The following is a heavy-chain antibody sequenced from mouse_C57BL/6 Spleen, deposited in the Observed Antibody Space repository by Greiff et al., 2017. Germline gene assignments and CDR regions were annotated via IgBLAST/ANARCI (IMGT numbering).Heavy chain of an antibody. CDR1: GFTFSDYG. D-gene: IGHD4-1*01. J-gene: IGHJ2*01. Sequence: EVKLVESGGGLVKPGGSLKLSCAASGFTFSDYGMHWVRQAPEKGLEWVAYISSGSSTIYYADTVKGRFTISRDNAKNTLFLQMTSLRSEDTAMXYCARRNWAYYCDYGGQGTTLTVSS. V-gene: IGHV5-17*01. CDR3: ARRNWAYYCDY. CDR2: ISSGSSTI.